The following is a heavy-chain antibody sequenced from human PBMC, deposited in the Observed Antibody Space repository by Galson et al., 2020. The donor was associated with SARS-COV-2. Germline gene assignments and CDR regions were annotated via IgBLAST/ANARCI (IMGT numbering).Heavy chain of an antibody. CDR1: GFTFDAYA. CDR3: AKGDTDYYDSSGYVP. V-gene: IGHV3-9*01. Sequence: GGSLRPSCAASGFTFDAYAMHWVRQAPGKGLEWVSGISWNSGSIGYADSVKGRFTISRDNAKNSLYLQMNSLRAEDTALYYCAKGDTDYYDSSGYVPWGQGTLVTVSS. J-gene: IGHJ5*02. D-gene: IGHD3-22*01. CDR2: ISWNSGSI.